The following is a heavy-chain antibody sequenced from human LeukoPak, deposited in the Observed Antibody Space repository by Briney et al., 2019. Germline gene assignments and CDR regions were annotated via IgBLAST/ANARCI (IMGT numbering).Heavy chain of an antibody. CDR3: ARDGDSGYYSWFDP. CDR1: GFTFSSYE. Sequence: GGSLRLSCAASGFTFSSYEMNWVRQAPGKGLEWVSYISSSGSTIYYADFVKGRFTISRDNAKNPLYLQMNSLRAEDTAVYYCARDGDSGYYSWFDPWGQGTLVTVSS. V-gene: IGHV3-48*03. CDR2: ISSSGSTI. J-gene: IGHJ5*02. D-gene: IGHD3-22*01.